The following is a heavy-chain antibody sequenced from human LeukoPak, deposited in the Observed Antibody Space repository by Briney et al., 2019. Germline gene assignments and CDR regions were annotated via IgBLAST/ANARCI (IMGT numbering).Heavy chain of an antibody. CDR3: AREAAGIYGGWFDP. CDR1: GGSITNYY. CDR2: IYYSGST. V-gene: IGHV4-59*01. D-gene: IGHD6-13*01. J-gene: IGHJ5*02. Sequence: SETLSLTCSMSGGSITNYYWSWIRQPPGKGLEWIGYIYYSGSTNYNPSLKSRVTISLDTSKNQFSLKLSSVTAADTAVYFCAREAAGIYGGWFDPWGQGTLVTVSS.